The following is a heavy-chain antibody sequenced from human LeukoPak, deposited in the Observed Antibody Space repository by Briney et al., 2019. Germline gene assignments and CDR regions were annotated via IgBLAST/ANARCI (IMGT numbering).Heavy chain of an antibody. D-gene: IGHD6-19*01. CDR1: GFTFSSYA. Sequence: PGGSLRLSCAASGFTFSSYAMSWGREAPGKGLEWVSAISGSGGSTYYADSVKGRFTISRDNSKNTLYLQMNSLRAEDTALYYCAQGAVAGTRTERIDYWGQGPLVTVSS. CDR3: AQGAVAGTRTERIDY. V-gene: IGHV3-23*01. CDR2: ISGSGGST. J-gene: IGHJ4*02.